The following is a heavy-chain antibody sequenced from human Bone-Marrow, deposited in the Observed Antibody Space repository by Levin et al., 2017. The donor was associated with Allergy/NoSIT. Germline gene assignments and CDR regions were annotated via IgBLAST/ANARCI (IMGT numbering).Heavy chain of an antibody. V-gene: IGHV1-24*01. D-gene: IGHD1-26*01. CDR1: GSSLSEVF. CDR2: FDPEDGEK. J-gene: IGHJ6*02. CDR3: ATVRGGSFVGYYYGMDV. Sequence: PGGSLRLSCKASGSSLSEVFMHWVRQAPGRGLEWMGGFDPEDGEKTYAQRFQGRLTVTEDTVTETGYMELSSLRSEDTAVYYCATVRGGSFVGYYYGMDVWGQGTSVIVSS.